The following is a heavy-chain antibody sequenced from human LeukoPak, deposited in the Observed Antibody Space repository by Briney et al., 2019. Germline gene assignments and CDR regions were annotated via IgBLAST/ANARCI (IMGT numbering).Heavy chain of an antibody. V-gene: IGHV4-4*02. CDR3: ARWGVGYYFDY. CDR1: GGSISSSNW. Sequence: SGTLSLACAGSGGSISSSNWWSWDRQPPGKGLEWIGEIYHSGSTNYNPSLKSRVTISVDKSKNQFSLKLSSVTAADTAVYYCARWGVGYYFDYWGQGTLVTVSS. J-gene: IGHJ4*02. CDR2: IYHSGST. D-gene: IGHD2-8*01.